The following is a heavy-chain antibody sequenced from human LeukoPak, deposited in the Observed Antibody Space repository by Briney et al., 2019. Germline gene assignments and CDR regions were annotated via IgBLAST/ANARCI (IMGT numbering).Heavy chain of an antibody. J-gene: IGHJ4*02. CDR1: GGSISSGGYY. CDR3: ARTLGSPTALWY. CDR2: IYYSGST. D-gene: IGHD1-26*01. Sequence: PSQTLSLTCTVSGGSISSGGYYWSWIRQHPGKGLEWIGYIYYSGSTYYNPSLKSRVTISVDTSKNPFSLKLSSVTAADTAVYYCARTLGSPTALWYWGQGTLVTVSS. V-gene: IGHV4-31*03.